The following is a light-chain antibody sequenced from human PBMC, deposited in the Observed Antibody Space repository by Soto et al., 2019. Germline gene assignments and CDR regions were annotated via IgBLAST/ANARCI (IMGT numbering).Light chain of an antibody. CDR2: DAS. CDR3: QQRSNWPSLT. J-gene: IGKJ4*01. V-gene: IGKV3-11*01. Sequence: EIVLTQSPATLSLSPGERDTLSCRASQSVSSYLAWYQQKPGQAPRLLIYDASNRATGIPARFSGSGSGTDFPLTISSLVPEDFAVYYCQQRSNWPSLTFGGGTKVEIK. CDR1: QSVSSY.